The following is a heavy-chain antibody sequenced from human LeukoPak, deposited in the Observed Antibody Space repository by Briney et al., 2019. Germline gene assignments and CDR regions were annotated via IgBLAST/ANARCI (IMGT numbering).Heavy chain of an antibody. CDR3: ARSYRYSGWKYFDY. CDR1: GFTFSSYA. D-gene: IGHD5-12*01. Sequence: GSLRLSCAASGFTFSSYAMHWVRQAPGKGLEWVAVISYDGSNKYYADSVKGRFTISRDNSKNTLYLQMNGLRTEDTAMYFCARSYRYSGWKYFDYWGQGTLVTVSS. CDR2: ISYDGSNK. V-gene: IGHV3-30-3*01. J-gene: IGHJ4*02.